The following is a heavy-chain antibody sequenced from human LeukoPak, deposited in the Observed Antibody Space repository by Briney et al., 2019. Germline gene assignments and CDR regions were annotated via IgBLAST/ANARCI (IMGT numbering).Heavy chain of an antibody. V-gene: IGHV4-61*09. D-gene: IGHD2-8*01. CDR2: VYTSGSA. CDR3: ARSFGACTNGVCPGGLDY. Sequence: PSETLSLTCTVSGGSITSGSYYWTWIRQPAGEGLEWIGHVYTSGSANYNPALKSRVSISVDTSKNQFSLRLTSVTAADTAVYYCARSFGACTNGVCPGGLDYWGQGTLVTVSS. J-gene: IGHJ4*02. CDR1: GGSITSGSYY.